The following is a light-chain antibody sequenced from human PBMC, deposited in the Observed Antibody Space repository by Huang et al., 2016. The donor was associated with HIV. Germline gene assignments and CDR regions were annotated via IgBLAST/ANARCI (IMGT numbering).Light chain of an antibody. Sequence: DIQMTQSPSSLSASVGDSVTITCRTSKDIGTYLNWYQQRPGKAPNLLIYGSSTVQSGCPSRFSGGGAGTEFTLTINGLQPDDFAIYYCHQTYTISSFGQGTRLDTK. V-gene: IGKV1-39*01. J-gene: IGKJ5*01. CDR3: HQTYTISS. CDR2: GSS. CDR1: KDIGTY.